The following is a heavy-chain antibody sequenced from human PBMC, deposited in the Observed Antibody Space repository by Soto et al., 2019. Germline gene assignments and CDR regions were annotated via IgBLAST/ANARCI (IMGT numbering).Heavy chain of an antibody. CDR1: GYSFTSYW. V-gene: IGHV5-51*01. Sequence: PGESLKISCKGSGYSFTSYWIGWVRQMPGKGLEWMGIIYPGDSDTRYSPSFQGQVTISADKSTSTAYLQWSSLKASDTAMYYCARRGYCSSTSCYDRAFWFDPWGQGTLVTVSS. CDR3: ARRGYCSSTSCYDRAFWFDP. D-gene: IGHD2-2*01. CDR2: IYPGDSDT. J-gene: IGHJ5*02.